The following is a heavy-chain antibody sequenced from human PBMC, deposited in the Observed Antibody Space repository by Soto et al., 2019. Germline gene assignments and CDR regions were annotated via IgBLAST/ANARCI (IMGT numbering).Heavy chain of an antibody. CDR3: ARDGKYATNYFFEY. CDR2: INPSGGST. CDR1: GYTFSRDG. D-gene: IGHD2-8*01. J-gene: IGHJ4*02. Sequence: ASVKVSCKTSGYTFSRDGITWVRQAPGQGLEWMGVINPSGGSTRYGQKFQGRVTMTTDTSASTVYMELSSLRSEDTAVFYCARDGKYATNYFFEYWGQGTLVTVPS. V-gene: IGHV1-46*01.